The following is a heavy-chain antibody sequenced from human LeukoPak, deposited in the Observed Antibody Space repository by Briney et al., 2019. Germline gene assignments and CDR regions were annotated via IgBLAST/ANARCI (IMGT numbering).Heavy chain of an antibody. CDR3: ARGLGLASADY. CDR1: GGSFSGYY. V-gene: IGHV4-34*01. Sequence: TSETLSLTCAVYGGSFSGYYWSWIRQPPGKGLEWIGEINHSGSTNYNPSLKSRVTISVDTSKNQFSLKLSSVTAAGTAVYYCARGLGLASADYWGQGTLVTVSS. CDR2: INHSGST. J-gene: IGHJ4*02. D-gene: IGHD1-26*01.